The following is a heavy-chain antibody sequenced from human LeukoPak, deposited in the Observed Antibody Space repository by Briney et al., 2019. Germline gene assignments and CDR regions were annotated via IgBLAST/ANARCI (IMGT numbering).Heavy chain of an antibody. Sequence: GESLKISCKGSGYSFTSYWIRWVRQMPGEELEWMGRIDPSDSYTNYSPSFQSHVTISADKSTSTAYLQWSRMKASDTAMYYCASSDSHIGGVYWGQGTLVTVSS. J-gene: IGHJ4*02. D-gene: IGHD2-21*01. V-gene: IGHV5-10-1*01. CDR2: IDPSDSYT. CDR3: ASSDSHIGGVY. CDR1: GYSFTSYW.